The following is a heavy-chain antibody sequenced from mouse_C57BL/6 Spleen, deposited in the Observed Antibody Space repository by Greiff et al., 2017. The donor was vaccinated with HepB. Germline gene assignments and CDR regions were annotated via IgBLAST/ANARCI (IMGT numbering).Heavy chain of an antibody. V-gene: IGHV1-69*01. CDR2: IDPSDSYT. CDR1: GYTFTSYW. D-gene: IGHD1-1*01. Sequence: VQLQQPGAELVMPGASVKLSCKASGYTFTSYWMHWVKQRPGQGFEWIGEIDPSDSYTNYNQKFKGKSTLTVDKSSSTAYMQLSSLTSEDSAVYYCARVDYGSSSDYWGQGTTLTVSS. CDR3: ARVDYGSSSDY. J-gene: IGHJ2*01.